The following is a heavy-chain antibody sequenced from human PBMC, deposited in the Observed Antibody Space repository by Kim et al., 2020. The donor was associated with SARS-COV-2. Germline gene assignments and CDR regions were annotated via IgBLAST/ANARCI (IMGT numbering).Heavy chain of an antibody. CDR3: ASSPVVPAAFYYYYYYMDV. Sequence: SETLSLTCAVYGGSFSGYYWSWIRQPPGKGLEWIGEINHSGSTNYNPSLKSRVTISVDTSKNQFSLKLSSVTAADTAVYYCASSPVVPAAFYYYYYYMDVWGKGTTVTVSS. CDR2: INHSGST. J-gene: IGHJ6*03. CDR1: GGSFSGYY. D-gene: IGHD2-2*01. V-gene: IGHV4-34*01.